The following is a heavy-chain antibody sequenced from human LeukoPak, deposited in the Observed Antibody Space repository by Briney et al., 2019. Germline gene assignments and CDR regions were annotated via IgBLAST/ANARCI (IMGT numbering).Heavy chain of an antibody. V-gene: IGHV5-51*01. Sequence: GESLKISCKGSGYSFTSYWIGWVRQMPGKGLEWMGIIYPGDSDTRYSPSFQGQVTISADKSISTAYLQWSSLKASDTAMYYCARGPATPRMVRGVISDYYYMDVWGKGTTVTISS. CDR3: ARGPATPRMVRGVISDYYYMDV. CDR1: GYSFTSYW. CDR2: IYPGDSDT. J-gene: IGHJ6*03. D-gene: IGHD3-10*01.